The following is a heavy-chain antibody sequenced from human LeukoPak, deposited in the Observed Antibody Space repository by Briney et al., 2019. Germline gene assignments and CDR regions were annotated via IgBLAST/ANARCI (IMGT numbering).Heavy chain of an antibody. CDR3: ARSGSYSRSWYGLSDWFDP. CDR1: GGSISSYY. J-gene: IGHJ5*02. Sequence: SETLSLTCTVSGGSISSYYWSWIRQPPGKGLEWIGYIYYSGSTNYNPSLKSRVTISVDTSKNQFSLKLSSVTAADTAVYYCARSGSYSRSWYGLSDWFDPWGQGTLLTVSS. CDR2: IYYSGST. D-gene: IGHD6-13*01. V-gene: IGHV4-59*01.